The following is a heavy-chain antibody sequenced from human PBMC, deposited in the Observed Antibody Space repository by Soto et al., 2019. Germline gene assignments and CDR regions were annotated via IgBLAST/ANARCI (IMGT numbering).Heavy chain of an antibody. Sequence: ASVKVSCKASGGTFSSYTISWVRQAPGQGLEWMGRIIPILGIANYAQKFQGRVTITADKSTSTAYMELSSLRSEDTAVYYCASYRVDTAMVPRTYYYYYYYMDVWGKGTTVTVSS. D-gene: IGHD5-18*01. CDR1: GGTFSSYT. J-gene: IGHJ6*03. CDR2: IIPILGIA. CDR3: ASYRVDTAMVPRTYYYYYYYMDV. V-gene: IGHV1-69*02.